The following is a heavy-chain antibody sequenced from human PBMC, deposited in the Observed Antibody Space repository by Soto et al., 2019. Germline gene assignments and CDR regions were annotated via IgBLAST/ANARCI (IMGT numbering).Heavy chain of an antibody. D-gene: IGHD3-22*01. J-gene: IGHJ3*02. V-gene: IGHV1-8*01. CDR1: GNTFTSYD. Sequence: GASVKVSCKASGNTFTSYDINWVRQATGHGLERMGWINPNSGNIGYAQKFQGRVTMTRDTAIRTAYMEVSRLRSDDTAVYYCARVYYYDSSGPNDAFDIWGQGTMVTVSS. CDR2: INPNSGNI. CDR3: ARVYYYDSSGPNDAFDI.